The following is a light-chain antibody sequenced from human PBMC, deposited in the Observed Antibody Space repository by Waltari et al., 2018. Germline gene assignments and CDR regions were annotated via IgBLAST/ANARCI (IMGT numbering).Light chain of an antibody. J-gene: IGKJ1*01. Sequence: EIVMTQSPATLSVSPGERATLSCRASQSVRSYLAWYQQKPGQAPRLLIYGASTRATGIPARFSGSGSGTEFTLTISSLQSEDFAVYYCQQYDTWPPWTFGQGTKVDIK. V-gene: IGKV3-15*01. CDR3: QQYDTWPPWT. CDR1: QSVRSY. CDR2: GAS.